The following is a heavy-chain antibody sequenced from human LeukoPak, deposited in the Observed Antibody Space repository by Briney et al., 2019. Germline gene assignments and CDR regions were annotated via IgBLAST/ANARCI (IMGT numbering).Heavy chain of an antibody. CDR3: AREEGAGATYYDFWSGYYGYYFDY. Sequence: GGSLRLSCAASGFTFSSYAMHWVRQAPGKGLEWVAVISYDGSNKYCADSVKGRFTISRDNSKNTLYLQMNGLRAEDTAVYYCAREEGAGATYYDFWSGYYGYYFDYWGQGTLVTVSS. J-gene: IGHJ4*02. CDR2: ISYDGSNK. D-gene: IGHD3-3*01. V-gene: IGHV3-30-3*01. CDR1: GFTFSSYA.